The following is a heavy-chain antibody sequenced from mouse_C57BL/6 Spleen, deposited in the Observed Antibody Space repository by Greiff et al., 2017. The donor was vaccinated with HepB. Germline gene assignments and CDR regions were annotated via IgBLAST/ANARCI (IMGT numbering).Heavy chain of an antibody. CDR3: AIDSYYYGSSLDV. V-gene: IGHV1-74*01. CDR1: GYTFTSYW. CDR2: IHPSDSDT. D-gene: IGHD1-1*01. Sequence: VQLQQPGAELVKPGASVKVSCKASGYTFTSYWMHWVKQRPGQGLEWIGRIHPSDSDTNYNQKFKGKATLTVDKSSSTAYMQLSSLTSEDSAVYYCAIDSYYYGSSLDVWGTGTTVTVSS. J-gene: IGHJ1*03.